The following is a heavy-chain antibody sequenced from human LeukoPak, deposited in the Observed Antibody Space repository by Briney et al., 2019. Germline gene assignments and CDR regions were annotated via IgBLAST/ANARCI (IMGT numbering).Heavy chain of an antibody. CDR1: RFTFSSSA. CDR3: ARDRDSSGWYEGFDY. V-gene: IGHV3-30-3*01. CDR2: ISYDGSNK. D-gene: IGHD6-19*01. Sequence: PGRSLRLSCAASRFTFSSSAMHWVRQAPDKGLEWVAVISYDGSNKYYADSVRGRFTISRDNSKNTLYLQMNSLRADDTAVYYCARDRDSSGWYEGFDYWGQGTLVTVSS. J-gene: IGHJ4*02.